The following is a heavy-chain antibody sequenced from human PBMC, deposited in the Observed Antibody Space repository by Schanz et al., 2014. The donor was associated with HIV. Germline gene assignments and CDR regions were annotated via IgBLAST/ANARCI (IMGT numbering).Heavy chain of an antibody. CDR3: ARGGIWEWDQPDFDY. CDR1: GFTFSSSV. V-gene: IGHV3-30-3*01. D-gene: IGHD2-15*01. Sequence: QVQLVESGGGVVQPGRSLRLSCAASGFTFSSSVMHWVRQAPGKGLDWVAAMSHDGFSKYFADSVKGRFTISRDNSKNTLYLQMNSLRAEDTAVYYCARGGIWEWDQPDFDYWGQGTLVTVSS. J-gene: IGHJ4*02. CDR2: MSHDGFSK.